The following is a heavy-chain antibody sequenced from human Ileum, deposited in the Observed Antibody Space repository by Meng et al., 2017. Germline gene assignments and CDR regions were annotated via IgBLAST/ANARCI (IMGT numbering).Heavy chain of an antibody. CDR2: MSTHGDHT. J-gene: IGHJ3*02. CDR3: AKEITDDFDYDAIDI. D-gene: IGHD3-3*01. Sequence: GEALKILCTASGFTFSHYVMSWVRQAPGKGLEWGSSMSTHGDHTYYADSVKGRFTISRDNSMNTLFLQMSTLTVEDTAIYYCAKEITDDFDYDAIDIWGQGTQVTVSS. V-gene: IGHV3-23*01. CDR1: GFTFSHYV.